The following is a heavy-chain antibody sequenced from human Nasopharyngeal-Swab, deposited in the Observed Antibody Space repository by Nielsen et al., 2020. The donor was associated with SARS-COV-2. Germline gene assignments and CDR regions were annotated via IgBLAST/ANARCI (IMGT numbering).Heavy chain of an antibody. J-gene: IGHJ6*02. CDR3: ARDRGSSWTYSYYGIDV. V-gene: IGHV6-1*01. CDR2: TYYKSKWYN. Sequence: WIRQSPSRGLEWVGRTYYKSKWYNDYAVTVKSRITINPDTSKNQFSLQLNSVTPEDTAVYYCARDRGSSWTYSYYGIDVWGQGTTVTVSS. D-gene: IGHD6-13*01.